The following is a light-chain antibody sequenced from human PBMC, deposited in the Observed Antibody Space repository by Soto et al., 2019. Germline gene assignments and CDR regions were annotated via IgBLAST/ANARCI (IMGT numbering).Light chain of an antibody. CDR2: LGS. J-gene: IGKJ5*01. Sequence: EIVMTQPPLSLPVTPGEPASISCRSSQSLLHSNGYYYLDWYLQKPGQSPQLLIYLGSNRASGVPDRFSGSGSGTDFTLKISRVEAEDVGVYYCMQARQTPITFGQGTRLEIK. CDR1: QSLLHSNGYYY. V-gene: IGKV2-28*01. CDR3: MQARQTPIT.